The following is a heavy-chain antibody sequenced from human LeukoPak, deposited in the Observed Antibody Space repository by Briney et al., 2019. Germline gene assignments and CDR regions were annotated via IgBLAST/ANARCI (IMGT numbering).Heavy chain of an antibody. J-gene: IGHJ4*02. CDR2: ISSSSSYI. V-gene: IGHV3-21*01. Sequence: GGSLRFSCAASGFTFSSYSMSWVRQAPGKGLEGVSSISSSSSYIYYADSVKGRFTISRDNAKNSLYLQMNTLRAEDTAVYYCARSIRELPCYDWGQGTLVTVSS. CDR3: ARSIRELPCYD. D-gene: IGHD1-26*01. CDR1: GFTFSSYS.